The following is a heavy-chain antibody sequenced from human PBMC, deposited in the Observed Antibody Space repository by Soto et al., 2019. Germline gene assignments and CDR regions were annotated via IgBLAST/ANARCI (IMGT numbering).Heavy chain of an antibody. Sequence: GGSLRLSCAASGFTFSTSAMGWVRQGPGKGLEWASLISGGGGTTYYANSVKGRFTISRDNSKNTLYLQINSLRAEDTAVYFCATQDFRGATGTTWGQGTLVTVSS. CDR3: ATQDFRGATGTT. J-gene: IGHJ4*02. D-gene: IGHD1-1*01. V-gene: IGHV3-23*01. CDR1: GFTFSTSA. CDR2: ISGGGGTT.